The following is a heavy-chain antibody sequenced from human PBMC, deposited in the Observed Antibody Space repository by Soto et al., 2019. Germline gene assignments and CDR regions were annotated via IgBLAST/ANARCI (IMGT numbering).Heavy chain of an antibody. CDR3: TTDPVVVPAAMRFAYYYYMDV. CDR1: GFTFSNAW. J-gene: IGHJ6*03. V-gene: IGHV3-15*01. CDR2: IKSKTDGGTT. Sequence: SLRLSCAASGFTFSNAWMSWVRQAPGKGLEWVGRIKSKTDGGTTDYAAPVKGRFTISRDDSKNTLYLQMNSLKTEDTAVYYCTTDPVVVPAAMRFAYYYYMDVWGKGTTVTVSS. D-gene: IGHD2-2*01.